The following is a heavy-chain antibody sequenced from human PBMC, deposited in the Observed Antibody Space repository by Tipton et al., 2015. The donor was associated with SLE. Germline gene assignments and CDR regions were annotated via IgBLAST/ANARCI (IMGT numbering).Heavy chain of an antibody. CDR3: ARAYKATVFGNYYYGMDV. J-gene: IGHJ6*02. CDR1: GGSISSYY. D-gene: IGHD4-17*01. CDR2: IYYSGST. Sequence: TLSLTCTVSGGSISSYYWSWIRQPPGKGLEWIGYIYYSGSTNYNPSLKSRVTISVDTSKNQFSLKLSSVTAADTAVYYCARAYKATVFGNYYYGMDVWGQGTTVTVSS. V-gene: IGHV4-59*12.